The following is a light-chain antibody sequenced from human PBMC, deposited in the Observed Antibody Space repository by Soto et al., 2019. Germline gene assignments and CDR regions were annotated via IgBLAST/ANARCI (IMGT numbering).Light chain of an antibody. J-gene: IGLJ2*01. CDR3: QTWGTGIHVV. Sequence: QPVLTQSPSASASLGASVKLTCTLSSGHRSYAIAWHQQQPEKGPRYLMKLDSDGSHTKGDAIPDRFSGSSSGAERYLTISSLQSEDGADYYCQTWGTGIHVVFGGGTKLTVL. CDR1: SGHRSYA. CDR2: LDSDGSH. V-gene: IGLV4-69*01.